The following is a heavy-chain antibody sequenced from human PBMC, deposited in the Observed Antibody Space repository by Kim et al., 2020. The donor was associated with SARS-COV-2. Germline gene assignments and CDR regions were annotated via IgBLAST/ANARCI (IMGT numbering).Heavy chain of an antibody. D-gene: IGHD6-6*01. J-gene: IGHJ6*01. CDR3: ARTGRQLVPSYYYYGMDV. V-gene: IGHV4-34*01. CDR1: GGSFSGYY. Sequence: SETLSLTCAVYGGSFSGYYWSWIRQPPGKGLEWIGEINHSGSTNYNPSLKSRVTISVDTSKNQFSLKLSSVTAADTAVYYCARTGRQLVPSYYYYGMDV. CDR2: INHSGST.